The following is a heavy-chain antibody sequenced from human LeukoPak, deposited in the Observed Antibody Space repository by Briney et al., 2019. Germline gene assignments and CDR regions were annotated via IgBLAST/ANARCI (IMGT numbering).Heavy chain of an antibody. J-gene: IGHJ4*02. Sequence: SVKGSCKASGGTFSSYAISWVRQAPGQGLEWMGGIIPIFGTANYAQKFQGRVTITADKSTSAAYMELSSLRSEDTAVYYCAREVSSVVAAYYDYWGQGTLVTVSS. CDR2: IIPIFGTA. D-gene: IGHD2-15*01. V-gene: IGHV1-69*06. CDR3: AREVSSVVAAYYDY. CDR1: GGTFSSYA.